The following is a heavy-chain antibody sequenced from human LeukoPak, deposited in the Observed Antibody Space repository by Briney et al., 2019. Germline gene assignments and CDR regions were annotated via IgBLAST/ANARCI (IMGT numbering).Heavy chain of an antibody. Sequence: SETLSLTSAVYGASFNTYYWTWIRQSPDKGLEWIGEVNHDGDTNVNPSLRSRIVMSVDASKNQFSLKLPSVTATATAVYFCARGPVALPTGRLTFFFYCWGQGTLVTAS. CDR1: GASFNTYY. D-gene: IGHD2-8*02. CDR3: ARGPVALPTGRLTFFFYC. J-gene: IGHJ4*02. V-gene: IGHV4-34*01. CDR2: VNHDGDT.